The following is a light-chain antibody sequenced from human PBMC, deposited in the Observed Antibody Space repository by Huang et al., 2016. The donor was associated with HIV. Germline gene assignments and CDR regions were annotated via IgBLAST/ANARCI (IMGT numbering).Light chain of an antibody. Sequence: EIVLTQSPDTLSLSPGEGAILSCRASQSIRSSYLAWYQQKPGQAPRLLIYGASTRATGIPDRFSGSGAGTDFTLTISRLEPEDFAVYYCQVCGRSPLVTIGQGTKVEIK. J-gene: IGKJ1*01. CDR3: QVCGRSPLVT. CDR2: GAS. CDR1: QSIRSSY. V-gene: IGKV3-20*01.